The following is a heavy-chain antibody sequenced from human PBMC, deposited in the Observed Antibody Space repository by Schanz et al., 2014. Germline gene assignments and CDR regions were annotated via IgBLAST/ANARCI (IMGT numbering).Heavy chain of an antibody. CDR3: AKEKGDCSSTSCSYYFDY. CDR1: GFTFSSYG. D-gene: IGHD2-2*01. V-gene: IGHV3-33*06. Sequence: QVQLEESGGGVVQPGRSLRLSCAASGFTFSSYGMHWVRQAPGKGLEWVAVIWYDGSNKYYADSVKGRFTISRDNSKNTLYLQMNSLRAEDTAVYYCAKEKGDCSSTSCSYYFDYWGQGTLXTVSS. CDR2: IWYDGSNK. J-gene: IGHJ4*02.